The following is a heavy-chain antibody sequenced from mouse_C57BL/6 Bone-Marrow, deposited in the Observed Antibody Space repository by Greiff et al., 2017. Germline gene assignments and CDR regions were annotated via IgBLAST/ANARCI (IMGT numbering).Heavy chain of an antibody. D-gene: IGHD2-5*01. CDR2: INPNNGGT. CDR1: GYTFTDYY. Sequence: EVQLQQSGPELVKPGASVKISCKASGYTFTDYYMNWVKQSHGKSLEWIGDINPNNGGTRYNQKFKGKATLTVDKSSSTAYMELRSLTSEDSAVYYCARERLTYDSNLDYWGQGTTRTVSS. CDR3: ARERLTYDSNLDY. J-gene: IGHJ2*01. V-gene: IGHV1-26*01.